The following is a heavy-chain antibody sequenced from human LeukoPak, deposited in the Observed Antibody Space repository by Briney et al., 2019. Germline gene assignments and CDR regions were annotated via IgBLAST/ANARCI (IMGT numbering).Heavy chain of an antibody. D-gene: IGHD6-13*01. V-gene: IGHV4-39*07. CDR2: IFNSGST. CDR3: AREQQLGLNWFDP. Sequence: PSETLSLTCTVSGGSISSSNYYWGWIRQPPGKGLEWIGYIFNSGSTYYNPSLKSRVTILVDTSKNQFSLKLSSVTAADTAVYYCAREQQLGLNWFDPWGQGTLVTVSS. J-gene: IGHJ5*02. CDR1: GGSISSSNYY.